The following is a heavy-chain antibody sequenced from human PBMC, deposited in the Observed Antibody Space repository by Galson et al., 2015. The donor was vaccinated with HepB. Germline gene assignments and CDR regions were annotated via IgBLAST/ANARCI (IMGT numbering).Heavy chain of an antibody. D-gene: IGHD3-9*01. CDR3: VRTIGYFDWLYPGAFDI. CDR2: ISSNGGST. CDR1: GFTFSSYA. V-gene: IGHV3-64D*06. Sequence: SLRLSCAASGFTFSSYATHWVRQAPGKGLEYVSAISSNGGSTYYADSVKGRFTISRDNSKNTLYLQMSSLRAEDTAVYYCVRTIGYFDWLYPGAFDIWGQGTMVTVSS. J-gene: IGHJ3*02.